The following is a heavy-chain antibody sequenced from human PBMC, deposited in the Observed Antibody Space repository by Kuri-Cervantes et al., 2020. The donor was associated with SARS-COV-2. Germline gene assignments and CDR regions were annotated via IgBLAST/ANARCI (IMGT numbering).Heavy chain of an antibody. Sequence: GESLKISCKGSGYSLTSYWIGWVRQMPGKGLEWMGIIYPGDSDTRYSPSFQGQVTISADKSISTAYLQRSSLKASDTAMYYCATVSIAVGATPGYYYYGMDVWGQGTTVTVSS. V-gene: IGHV5-51*01. J-gene: IGHJ6*02. CDR2: IYPGDSDT. CDR3: ATVSIAVGATPGYYYYGMDV. D-gene: IGHD1-26*01. CDR1: GYSLTSYW.